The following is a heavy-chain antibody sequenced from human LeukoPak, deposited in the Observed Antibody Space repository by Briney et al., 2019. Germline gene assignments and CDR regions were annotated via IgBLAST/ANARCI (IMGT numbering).Heavy chain of an antibody. V-gene: IGHV3-30*05. CDR3: ARDGSLYYYYMDV. CDR1: GITLSNYG. J-gene: IGHJ6*03. CDR2: ISYDGSNK. D-gene: IGHD1-26*01. Sequence: GGSLRLSCAVSGITLSNYGMSWVRQAPGKGLEWVAVISYDGSNKYYADSVKGRFTISRDNSKNTLYLQMNSLRAEDTAVYYCARDGSLYYYYMDVWGKGTTVTVSS.